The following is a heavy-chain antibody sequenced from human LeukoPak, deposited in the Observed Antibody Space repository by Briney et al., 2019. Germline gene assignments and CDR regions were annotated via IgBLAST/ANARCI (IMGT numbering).Heavy chain of an antibody. D-gene: IGHD6-6*01. V-gene: IGHV1-69*05. Sequence: SVKVSCKASGGTFSSYAISWVRQAHGQGLEWMGGIIPIFGTANYAQKFQGRVTITTDESTSTAYMELSSLRSEDTAVYYCASGQGSSSSEDWFDPWGQGTLVTVSS. CDR2: IIPIFGTA. CDR1: GGTFSSYA. CDR3: ASGQGSSSSEDWFDP. J-gene: IGHJ5*02.